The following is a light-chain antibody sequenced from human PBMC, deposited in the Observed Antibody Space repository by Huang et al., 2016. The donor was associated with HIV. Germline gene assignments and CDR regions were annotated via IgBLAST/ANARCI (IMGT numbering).Light chain of an antibody. J-gene: IGKJ1*01. CDR1: QSVSSSY. Sequence: EIVLTQSPGTLSLSPGERATLSCRASQSVSSSYIAWYQQKPCQAPRLLIYGASSRATGIPDRFSGSGSGTDFTLTISRLEPEDFAVYYCQQYGSSPWTFGQGTKVEIK. CDR2: GAS. V-gene: IGKV3-20*01. CDR3: QQYGSSPWT.